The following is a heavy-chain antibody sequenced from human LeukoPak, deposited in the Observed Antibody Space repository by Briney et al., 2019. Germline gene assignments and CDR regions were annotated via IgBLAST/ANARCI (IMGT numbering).Heavy chain of an antibody. V-gene: IGHV4-59*01. CDR1: GGSISSYY. CDR2: IYYSGST. J-gene: IGHJ5*02. Sequence: PSETLSLTCTVSGGSISSYYWSWIRQPPGKGLDWIGYIYYSGSTNYNPSLKSRVTISVDTSKNQFSLKLSSVTAADTAVYYCARQKYSSGWSPVMWFDPWGQGTLITVSS. CDR3: ARQKYSSGWSPVMWFDP. D-gene: IGHD6-19*01.